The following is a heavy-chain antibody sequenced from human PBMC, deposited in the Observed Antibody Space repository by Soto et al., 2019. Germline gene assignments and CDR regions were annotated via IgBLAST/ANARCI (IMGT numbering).Heavy chain of an antibody. D-gene: IGHD6-13*01. Sequence: GVSVKVSCKASGYTFASYGISWLRQAPGQGREWMGWISAYNGNTNYAQKRQGRVTMTTDTSTSTAYMELRSLRSADTAVYYCARVPIAAALDYWVQGTLVTVSS. CDR3: ARVPIAAALDY. CDR2: ISAYNGNT. J-gene: IGHJ4*02. CDR1: GYTFASYG. V-gene: IGHV1-18*01.